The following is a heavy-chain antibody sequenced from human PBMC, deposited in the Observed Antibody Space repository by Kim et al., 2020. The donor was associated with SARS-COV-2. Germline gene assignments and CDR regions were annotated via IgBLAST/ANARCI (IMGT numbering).Heavy chain of an antibody. V-gene: IGHV3-48*02. CDR2: IRSGGDSI. D-gene: IGHD4-4*01. J-gene: IGHJ4*02. CDR1: GFTFRDYS. Sequence: GGSLRLSCAASGFTFRDYSMNWVRQAPGKGLEWVSDIRSGGDSIFYADSVKGRFTISRDDAKSSLYLQMNSLRDEDTAIYYCARGLQYSCDYWGQGTLVTVSS. CDR3: ARGLQYSCDY.